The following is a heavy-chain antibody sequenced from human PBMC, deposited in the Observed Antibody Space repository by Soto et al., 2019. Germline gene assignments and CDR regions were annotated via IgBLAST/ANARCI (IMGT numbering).Heavy chain of an antibody. CDR1: GFTFSNAW. D-gene: IGHD4-17*01. CDR2: IKSKTDGGTT. CDR3: TTAHEYGADGYYYGMDV. Sequence: EVQLVESGGGLVKPGGSLRLSCAASGFTFSNAWMSWVRQAPGKGLEWVGRIKSKTDGGTTDYAAPVKGRFTISRDDSKNTLYLQMNSLKTEDTAVYYCTTAHEYGADGYYYGMDVWGQGTTVTVSS. J-gene: IGHJ6*02. V-gene: IGHV3-15*01.